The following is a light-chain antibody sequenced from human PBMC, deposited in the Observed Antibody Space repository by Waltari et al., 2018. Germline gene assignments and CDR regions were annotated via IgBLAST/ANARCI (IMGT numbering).Light chain of an antibody. Sequence: DIQKPQSPSTLSSSVGDIVTMTCRASQNIDSWLTWYQQKPGKAPNLLIYEASNLESGVPSRFSGSGSGTEFTLTISSLQPDDFATYYCQHYKNYPRTFGQGTEVEIK. V-gene: IGKV1-5*03. CDR3: QHYKNYPRT. CDR2: EAS. CDR1: QNIDSW. J-gene: IGKJ1*01.